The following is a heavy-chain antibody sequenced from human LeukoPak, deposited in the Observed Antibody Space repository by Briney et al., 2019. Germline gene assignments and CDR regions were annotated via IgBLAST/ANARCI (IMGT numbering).Heavy chain of an antibody. D-gene: IGHD3-22*01. CDR1: SGSISSPSYY. V-gene: IGHV4-39*01. Sequence: PSETLSLTCTVSSGSISSPSYYWGWIRQPPGKGLEWIGNIYYSGNTYYNPSLQSRVTMSVDTSNQRFSLRLNSVTAADTAVYYCATLYFDSSGHLEFDYWGQGILVTASS. CDR3: ATLYFDSSGHLEFDY. J-gene: IGHJ4*02. CDR2: IYYSGNT.